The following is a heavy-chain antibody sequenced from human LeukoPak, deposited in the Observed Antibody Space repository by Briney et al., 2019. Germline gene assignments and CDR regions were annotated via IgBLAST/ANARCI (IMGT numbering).Heavy chain of an antibody. CDR2: INHSGST. D-gene: IGHD5-24*01. Sequence: SETLSLTCAVYGGSFSGYHWSWIRQPPGKGLEWIGEINHSGSTNYNPSLKSRVTISVDTSKNQFSLKLSSVTAADTAVYYCARERRNRWLQSTGVPDYWGQGTLVTVSS. V-gene: IGHV4-34*01. CDR3: ARERRNRWLQSTGVPDY. CDR1: GGSFSGYH. J-gene: IGHJ4*02.